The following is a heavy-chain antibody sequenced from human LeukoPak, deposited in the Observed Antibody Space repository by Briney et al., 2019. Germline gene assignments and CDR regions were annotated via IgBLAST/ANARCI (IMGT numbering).Heavy chain of an antibody. CDR2: IYPGDFDT. CDR1: GYSFTTSW. D-gene: IGHD6-19*01. J-gene: IGHJ4*02. Sequence: GESLKISCSASGYSFTTSWIGWVRQMPGKGLEWMGIIYPGDFDTRYSPSFQGQVTISVDKSISTAYLQWSSLMASDSGMYYCARVEAGSHLDYWGQGTLVTVSS. CDR3: ARVEAGSHLDY. V-gene: IGHV5-51*01.